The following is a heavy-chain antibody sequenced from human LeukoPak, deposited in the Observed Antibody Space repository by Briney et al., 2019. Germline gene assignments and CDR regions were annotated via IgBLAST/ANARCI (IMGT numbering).Heavy chain of an antibody. CDR1: GYTFTSYY. J-gene: IGHJ4*02. CDR2: INPSGGST. V-gene: IGHV1-46*01. Sequence: ASVKVSCKASGYTFTSYYMHWVRQAPGQGLEWMGIINPSGGSTSYAPKFQGRVTMSRDMSTSTVYMELSSLRSGDTAVYYCARKTGTLIDYWGQGTLVTVSS. CDR3: ARKTGTLIDY. D-gene: IGHD1-1*01.